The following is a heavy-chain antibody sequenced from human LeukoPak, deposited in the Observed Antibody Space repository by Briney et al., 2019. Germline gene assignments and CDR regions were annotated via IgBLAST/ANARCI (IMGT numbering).Heavy chain of an antibody. CDR1: GGSFSGYY. J-gene: IGHJ5*02. Sequence: SETLSLTCAVYGGSFSGYYWSWIRQPPGKGLEWIGEINHSGSTNYNPSLKSRVTISADTSKNQFSLKLSSVTAADTAVYYCRGDTIFGVAINWFDPWGQGTLVTVSS. CDR2: INHSGST. CDR3: RGDTIFGVAINWFDP. D-gene: IGHD3-3*01. V-gene: IGHV4-34*01.